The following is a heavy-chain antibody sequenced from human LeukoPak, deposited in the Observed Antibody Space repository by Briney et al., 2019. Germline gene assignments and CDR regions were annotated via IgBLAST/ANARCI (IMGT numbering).Heavy chain of an antibody. CDR2: MWSDGNNK. V-gene: IGHV3-33*01. J-gene: IGHJ4*02. D-gene: IGHD1-14*01. CDR1: GFTFSNYG. CDR3: ARANHYYFDS. Sequence: GRSLRLSCVASGFTFSNYGMNWVHQAPGRGLQWVAIMWSDGNNKYSSDSLKGRFTISRDDSRNTLYLHMTSLEIEDTAVYYCARANHYYFDSWGQGTLVTVSS.